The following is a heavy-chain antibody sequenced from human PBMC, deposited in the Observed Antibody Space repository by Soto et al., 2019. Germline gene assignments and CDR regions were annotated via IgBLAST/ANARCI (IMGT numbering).Heavy chain of an antibody. CDR3: VRENSYYYAMDV. J-gene: IGHJ6*02. Sequence: GGSLRLSCAASGFTFSTYWMHWVRQAPGKGLVWVSRINFDGVSTNYADSVKGRFTISRDNAKNTRYLQMKSLRAEDTAMYYCVRENSYYYAMDVWGQGTTVTVSS. CDR2: INFDGVST. CDR1: GFTFSTYW. V-gene: IGHV3-74*01.